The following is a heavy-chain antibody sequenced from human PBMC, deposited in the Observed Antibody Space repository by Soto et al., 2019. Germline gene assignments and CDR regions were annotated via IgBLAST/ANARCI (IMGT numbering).Heavy chain of an antibody. CDR3: ARRDYYYNTDHSGRVVAFDV. Sequence: PGEALKISCKGSGYSFTSYWIGWVRQMPGKGLEWMGVIYPGDSQTQYSPSFQGQVTISADKSISSAYLQWSSLRASDTAIYYCARRDYYYNTDHSGRVVAFDVWGQGTMVTVSS. D-gene: IGHD3-22*01. J-gene: IGHJ3*01. V-gene: IGHV5-51*01. CDR1: GYSFTSYW. CDR2: IYPGDSQT.